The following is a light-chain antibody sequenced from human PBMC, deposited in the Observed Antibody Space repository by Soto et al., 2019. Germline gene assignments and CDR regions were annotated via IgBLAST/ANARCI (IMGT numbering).Light chain of an antibody. CDR1: SSDVGGHNF. Sequence: QSALTQPASVSGSPGQSLTISCTGTSSDVGGHNFVSWYQQHPGRAPKLMMYDVRNRPSGVSNRFSGSKSANTASLVISGLQAEDEADYYCSSYSSRDTLVFGGGTKLTVL. CDR2: DVR. J-gene: IGLJ2*01. V-gene: IGLV2-14*03. CDR3: SSYSSRDTLV.